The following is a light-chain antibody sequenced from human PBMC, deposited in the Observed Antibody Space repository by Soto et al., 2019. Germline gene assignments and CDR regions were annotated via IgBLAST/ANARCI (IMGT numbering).Light chain of an antibody. CDR2: KAS. V-gene: IGKV1-5*03. J-gene: IGKJ1*01. Sequence: DIQMTQSPSTLSASVGDRVTITCRASQSINSWLAWYQQKPRKAPKLLIYKASSLESGVPSRFSGSGSGTEFTLTISSLQPDDFATYYCQQYNNPSWTFGQGTKVEIK. CDR1: QSINSW. CDR3: QQYNNPSWT.